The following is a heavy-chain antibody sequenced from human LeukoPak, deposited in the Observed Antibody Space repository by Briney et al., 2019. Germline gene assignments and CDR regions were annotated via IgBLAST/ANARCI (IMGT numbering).Heavy chain of an antibody. Sequence: PGGSLRLSCAASGFTFSSYGMHWVRQAPGKALEWVAFIQYDGDKKYYADSVKGRFTISRDNSKNTLYLQMNSLRAEDTAVYYCASFVVVPAAHDAFDIWGQGTMVTVSS. D-gene: IGHD2-2*01. J-gene: IGHJ3*02. V-gene: IGHV3-30*02. CDR1: GFTFSSYG. CDR3: ASFVVVPAAHDAFDI. CDR2: IQYDGDKK.